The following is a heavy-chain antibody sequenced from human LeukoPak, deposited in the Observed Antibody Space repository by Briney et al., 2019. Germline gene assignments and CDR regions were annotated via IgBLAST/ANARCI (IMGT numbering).Heavy chain of an antibody. J-gene: IGHJ4*02. D-gene: IGHD6-13*01. V-gene: IGHV3-21*01. CDR1: GFTFSTYE. CDR2: ISSSSIYI. Sequence: GGSLRLSCAASGFTFSTYEMTWVRQAPGKGLEWVSSISSSSIYIYYADSVKGRFTISRDNAKNSLYLQMNSLRAEDTAVYYCARGSRGNIAAAGHFDYWGQGTLVTVSS. CDR3: ARGSRGNIAAAGHFDY.